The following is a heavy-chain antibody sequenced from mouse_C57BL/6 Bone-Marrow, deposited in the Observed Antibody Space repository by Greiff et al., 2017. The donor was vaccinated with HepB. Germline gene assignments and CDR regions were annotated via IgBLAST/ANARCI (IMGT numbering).Heavy chain of an antibody. CDR2: ISGGGGNT. D-gene: IGHD1-1*01. Sequence: EVKLMESGGGLVKPGGSLKLSCAASGFTFSSYTMSWVRQTPEKRLEWVATISGGGGNTYYPDSVKGRFTISRDNAKNTLYLQMSSLRSEDTALYYCARQIYGSSYGYFDVWGTGTTVTVSS. CDR3: ARQIYGSSYGYFDV. V-gene: IGHV5-9*01. CDR1: GFTFSSYT. J-gene: IGHJ1*03.